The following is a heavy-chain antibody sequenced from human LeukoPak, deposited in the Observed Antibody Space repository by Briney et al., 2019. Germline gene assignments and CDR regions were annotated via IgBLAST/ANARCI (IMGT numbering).Heavy chain of an antibody. V-gene: IGHV5-51*01. CDR3: ARGRDYYGSGSYYFNWFDP. Sequence: ESLKISCKGSGYSFTSYWIGWVRQMPGKGLEWMGIIYPGDSDTRYSPSFQGQVTISADKSISTAYLQWSSLKASDTAMYYCARGRDYYGSGSYYFNWFDPWGQGTLVTVSS. CDR2: IYPGDSDT. J-gene: IGHJ5*02. D-gene: IGHD3-10*01. CDR1: GYSFTSYW.